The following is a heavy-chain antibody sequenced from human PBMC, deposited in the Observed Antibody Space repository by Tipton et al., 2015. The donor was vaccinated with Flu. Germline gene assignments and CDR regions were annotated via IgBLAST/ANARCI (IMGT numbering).Heavy chain of an antibody. Sequence: TLSLTCAVSGYSITSGFFWGWIRQPPGKGLEWVDTISHTGNAFYNPSLQGRVSITIDTSRNHVSLRLSSVTAADTAVYYCTTSGYHPIDYWGQGILVTVSS. V-gene: IGHV4-38-2*01. CDR2: ISHTGNA. CDR3: TTSGYHPIDY. CDR1: GYSITSGFF. D-gene: IGHD3-22*01. J-gene: IGHJ4*02.